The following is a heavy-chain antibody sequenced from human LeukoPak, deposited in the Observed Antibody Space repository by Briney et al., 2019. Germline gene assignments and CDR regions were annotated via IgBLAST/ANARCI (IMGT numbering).Heavy chain of an antibody. Sequence: PGGSLRLSCAASGFNFSNYGMHWVRQAPGKGLGWVALIWFDGGNKYYADSVKGRFTISRDNSKDTLYLQINSLRAEDTAAYYCAKGGPRGASDYWGQGTLVTVSS. CDR3: AKGGPRGASDY. D-gene: IGHD3-10*01. V-gene: IGHV3-33*06. CDR2: IWFDGGNK. J-gene: IGHJ4*02. CDR1: GFNFSNYG.